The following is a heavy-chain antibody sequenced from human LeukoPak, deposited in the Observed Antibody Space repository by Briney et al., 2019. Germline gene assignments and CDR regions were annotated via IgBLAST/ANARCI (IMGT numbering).Heavy chain of an antibody. CDR3: ARVVSICSGGSCYLSGLMDV. CDR1: GYTFTDYF. Sequence: GASVKVSCKASGYTFTDYFMNWVRQAPGQGLEWMGWINPKSGGTVYAQKFQGRVTMTRDTSSSTAYMELSRLRFDDTVVYYCARVVSICSGGSCYLSGLMDVWGKGTTVTVSS. V-gene: IGHV1-2*02. D-gene: IGHD2-15*01. J-gene: IGHJ6*04. CDR2: INPKSGGT.